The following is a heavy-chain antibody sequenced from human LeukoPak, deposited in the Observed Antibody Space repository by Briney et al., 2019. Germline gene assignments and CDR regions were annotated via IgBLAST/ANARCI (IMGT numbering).Heavy chain of an antibody. V-gene: IGHV4-59*01. CDR3: ARGGVVVAATNPYYYYYMDV. D-gene: IGHD2-15*01. Sequence: SETLSLTCTVSGGSFCSYYWSWIRQPPGKGLEWIGYIYYSGSTNYNPSLKSRVTISVDTSKNQFSLKLSSVTAADTAVYYCARGGVVVAATNPYYYYYMDVWGKGTTVTVSS. CDR2: IYYSGST. CDR1: GGSFCSYY. J-gene: IGHJ6*03.